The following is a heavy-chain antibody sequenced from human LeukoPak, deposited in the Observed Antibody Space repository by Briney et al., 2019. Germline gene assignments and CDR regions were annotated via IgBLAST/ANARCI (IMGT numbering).Heavy chain of an antibody. J-gene: IGHJ4*02. CDR1: GFTVSSNY. Sequence: GGSLRLSCTASGFTVSSNYMSWVRQAPGKGLEWVSVIYSGGSTYYADSVKGRFTISRDNSKNTLYLQVNSLRAEDTAVYYCARGRGYSYGYDYWGQGTLVTVSS. V-gene: IGHV3-53*01. CDR2: IYSGGST. CDR3: ARGRGYSYGYDY. D-gene: IGHD5-18*01.